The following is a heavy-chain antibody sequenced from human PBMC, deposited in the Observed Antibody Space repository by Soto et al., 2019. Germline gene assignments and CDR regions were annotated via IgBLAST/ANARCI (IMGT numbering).Heavy chain of an antibody. D-gene: IGHD3-3*01. CDR1: GGSFSGYY. J-gene: IGHJ5*02. CDR3: ARGVPKAYYDFWSGYFPFADWFDP. V-gene: IGHV4-34*01. CDR2: INHSGST. Sequence: SETLSLTCAVYGGSFSGYYWSWIRQPPGKGLEWIGEINHSGSTNYNPSLKSRVTISVDTSKNQFSLKLSSVTAADTAVYYCARGVPKAYYDFWSGYFPFADWFDPWGQGTLVTVSS.